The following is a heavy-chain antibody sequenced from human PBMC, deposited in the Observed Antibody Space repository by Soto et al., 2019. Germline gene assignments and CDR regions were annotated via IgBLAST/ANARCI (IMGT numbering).Heavy chain of an antibody. CDR3: AKKYSSGWPNYFDY. D-gene: IGHD6-19*01. CDR2: ISYDGSNK. V-gene: IGHV3-30*18. Sequence: GGSLRLSCAASGFTFSSYGMHWVRQAPGKGLEWVAVISYDGSNKYYADSVKGRFTISRDNSKNTLYLQMNSLRAEDTAVYYCAKKYSSGWPNYFDYWGQGTLVTVSS. J-gene: IGHJ4*02. CDR1: GFTFSSYG.